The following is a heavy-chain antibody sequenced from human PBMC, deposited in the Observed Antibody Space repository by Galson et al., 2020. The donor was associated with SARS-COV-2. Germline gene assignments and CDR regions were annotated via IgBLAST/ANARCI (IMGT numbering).Heavy chain of an antibody. CDR3: ARPVIVWFGEFGAFAF. CDR1: GDSISSSSYY. D-gene: IGHD3-10*01. J-gene: IGHJ3*01. V-gene: IGHV4-39*01. Sequence: SETLSLTCTVSGDSISSSSYYWGWIRQPPGKGLEWIGSIYYSGTTYYNPSLTSRVTISIDKSKNQFSLRLSSVTAADTAVYYCARPVIVWFGEFGAFAFWGQGRMVTVSS. CDR2: IYYSGTT.